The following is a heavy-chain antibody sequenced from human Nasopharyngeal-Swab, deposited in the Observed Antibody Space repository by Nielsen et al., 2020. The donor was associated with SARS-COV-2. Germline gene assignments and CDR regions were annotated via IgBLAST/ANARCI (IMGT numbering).Heavy chain of an antibody. Sequence: VRQAPGKGLVWVSRINSDESSTSCADSVKGRFTIPRDNAKNTLYLQMNSLRAEDTAVYYCARGGVGYGDWNVWGQGTTVTVSS. CDR2: INSDESST. J-gene: IGHJ6*01. CDR3: ARGGVGYGDWNV. D-gene: IGHD4-17*01. V-gene: IGHV3-74*01.